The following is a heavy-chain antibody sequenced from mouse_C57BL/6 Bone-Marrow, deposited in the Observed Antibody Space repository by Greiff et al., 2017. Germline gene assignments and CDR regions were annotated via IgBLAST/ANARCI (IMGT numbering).Heavy chain of an antibody. J-gene: IGHJ3*01. V-gene: IGHV14-4*01. Sequence: DVQLQESGAELVRPGASVKLSCTTSGFNIKDDYMHWVKQRPEQGLEWIGWIDPETGDTEYASKFQGKATITADTSSNTAYLQLSSLTSEDTAVYYCTTDYGSSYPAWFAYWGQGTLVTVSA. CDR1: GFNIKDDY. D-gene: IGHD1-1*01. CDR2: IDPETGDT. CDR3: TTDYGSSYPAWFAY.